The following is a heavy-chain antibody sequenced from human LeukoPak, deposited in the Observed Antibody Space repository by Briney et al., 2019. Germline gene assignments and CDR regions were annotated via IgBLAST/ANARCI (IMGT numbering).Heavy chain of an antibody. D-gene: IGHD3-22*01. V-gene: IGHV4-59*01. CDR1: GGSISSYY. J-gene: IGHJ3*02. CDR2: IYYSGST. Sequence: SETLSLTCTVSGGSISSYYWSWIRQPPGKGLEWIGYIYYSGSTNYNPSLKSRVTISVDTSKNQFSLKLSSVTAADTAVYYCARDREGSGYPDAFDIWGQGTMVTVSS. CDR3: ARDREGSGYPDAFDI.